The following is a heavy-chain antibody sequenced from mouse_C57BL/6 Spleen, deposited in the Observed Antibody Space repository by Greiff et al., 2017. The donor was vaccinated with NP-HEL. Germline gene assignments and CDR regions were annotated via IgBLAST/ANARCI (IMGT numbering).Heavy chain of an antibody. CDR3: ARKLGLVGEDY. CDR2: IHPNSGST. CDR1: GYTFTSYW. Sequence: QVQLQQPGAELVKPGASVKLSCKASGYTFTSYWMHWVKQRPEQGLEWIGMIHPNSGSTNYNEKFKSKATLTVDKSSSTAYMQLSSLTSEDSAVYYCARKLGLVGEDYWGQGTTLTVSS. J-gene: IGHJ2*01. D-gene: IGHD4-1*01. V-gene: IGHV1-64*01.